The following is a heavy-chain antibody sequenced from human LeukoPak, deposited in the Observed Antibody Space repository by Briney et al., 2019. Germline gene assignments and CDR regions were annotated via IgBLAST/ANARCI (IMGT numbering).Heavy chain of an antibody. CDR3: ARGLVGYSSGWYGGGGFQH. V-gene: IGHV4-34*01. D-gene: IGHD6-19*01. CDR1: GGSFSGYY. Sequence: SETLSLTCAVYGGSFSGYYWSWIRQPPGKGLEWIGEINHNGSTNYNPSLKSRVTISVDTSKNQFSLKLSSVSAADTAVYYCARGLVGYSSGWYGGGGFQHWGQGTLVTVSS. J-gene: IGHJ1*01. CDR2: INHNGST.